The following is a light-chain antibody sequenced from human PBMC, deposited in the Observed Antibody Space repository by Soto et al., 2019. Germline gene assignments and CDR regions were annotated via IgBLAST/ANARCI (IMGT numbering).Light chain of an antibody. CDR3: SSYTSNSTLVV. CDR2: DVS. J-gene: IGLJ2*01. CDR1: SSGVGGYNY. V-gene: IGLV2-14*03. Sequence: QSALTQPASVSGSPGQSITISCTGTSSGVGGYNYVSWYQQHPGKAPKLMIYDVSNRPSGVSNRFSGSKSGDTASLTISGLQAEDEADYYCSSYTSNSTLVVFGGGTKLTVL.